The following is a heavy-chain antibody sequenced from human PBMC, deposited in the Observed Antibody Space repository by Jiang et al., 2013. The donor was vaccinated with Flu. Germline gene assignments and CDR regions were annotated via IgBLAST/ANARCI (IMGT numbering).Heavy chain of an antibody. V-gene: IGHV1-18*01. CDR3: ASSRGLNAFDI. Sequence: KPGASVKVSCKTSGFTFNHYGVTWVRQAPGQGLEWLGWISAYNGRTNYPQKFKGRVTLTTDSSTTTVHMELTNLRSDDTAIYYCASSRGLNAFDIWGQGTMVTVSS. J-gene: IGHJ3*02. CDR1: GFTFNHYG. D-gene: IGHD3-10*01. CDR2: ISAYNGRT.